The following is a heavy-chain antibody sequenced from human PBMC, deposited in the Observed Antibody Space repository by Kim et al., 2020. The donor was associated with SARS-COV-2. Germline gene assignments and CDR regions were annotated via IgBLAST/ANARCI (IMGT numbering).Heavy chain of an antibody. J-gene: IGHJ6*01. V-gene: IGHV4-34*01. D-gene: IGHD6-13*01. CDR2: INHSGST. CDR1: GGSFSGYY. CDR3: ARCCGLAAAGIFLYSTYY. Sequence: SETLSLTRAVYGGSFSGYYWSWIRQPPGKGLEWIGEINHSGSTNYNPSLKSRVTISVDTSKNQFSLKLSSVTAAVTAVDSCARCCGLAAAGIFLYSTYY.